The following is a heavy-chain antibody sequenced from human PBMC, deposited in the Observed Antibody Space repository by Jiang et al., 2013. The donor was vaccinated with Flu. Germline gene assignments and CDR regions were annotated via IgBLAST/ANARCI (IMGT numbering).Heavy chain of an antibody. CDR3: ARGTMTLLTPTY. J-gene: IGHJ4*02. CDR2: MYDIGTT. V-gene: IGHV4-59*01. Sequence: LLKPSETLSLTCTVSGDSISNFYWNWIRQPPGKGLEYIGYMYDIGTTNYNPSLKSRVTISADTSKNQLSLKLSSVTAADTAVYFCARGTMTLLTPTYWGQGTLVTVSS. D-gene: IGHD4/OR15-4a*01. CDR1: GDSISNFY.